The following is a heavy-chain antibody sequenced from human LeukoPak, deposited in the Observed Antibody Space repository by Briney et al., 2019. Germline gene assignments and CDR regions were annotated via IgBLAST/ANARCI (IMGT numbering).Heavy chain of an antibody. CDR1: GDSVSTNSAA. Sequence: SQTLSLTCALSGDSVSTNSAAWYWIRQSPSRGLEWLGRTYYRSEWTTDYAVSVRSRMTINPDTSKNQFSLQLNSVTPEDTAVYYCARGVNRVLDYWGQGTPVTVSS. V-gene: IGHV6-1*01. J-gene: IGHJ4*02. CDR3: ARGVNRVLDY. D-gene: IGHD3-10*01. CDR2: TYYRSEWTT.